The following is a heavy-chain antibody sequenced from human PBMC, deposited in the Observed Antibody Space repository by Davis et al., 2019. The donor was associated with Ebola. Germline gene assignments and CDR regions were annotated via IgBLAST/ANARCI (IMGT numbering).Heavy chain of an antibody. Sequence: GGSLRLSCAASGFTFSTYWMSWVRQAPGKGLEWVANIKTDGSEEHYVDSVKGRFTRSRDNSKNTLYLQMNSLRVEDSAVYYCVRIVSSNPLEITTRQDYYYYGIDVWGKGATVTVSS. J-gene: IGHJ6*04. CDR3: VRIVSSNPLEITTRQDYYYYGIDV. D-gene: IGHD1-1*01. CDR2: IKTDGSEE. CDR1: GFTFSTYW. V-gene: IGHV3-7*03.